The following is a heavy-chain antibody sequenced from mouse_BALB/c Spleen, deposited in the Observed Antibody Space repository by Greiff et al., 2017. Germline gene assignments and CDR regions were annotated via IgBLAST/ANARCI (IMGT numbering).Heavy chain of an antibody. CDR1: GFTFSSYA. Sequence: EVMLVESGGGLVKPGGSLKLSCAASGFTFSSYAMSWVRQTPEKRLEWVASISSGGSTYYPDSVKGRFTISRDNARNILYLQMSRLRSEDTAMYYGARGTYRYDAGVYFDYWGQGTTLTVSS. CDR2: ISSGGST. D-gene: IGHD2-14*01. J-gene: IGHJ2*01. V-gene: IGHV5-6-5*01. CDR3: ARGTYRYDAGVYFDY.